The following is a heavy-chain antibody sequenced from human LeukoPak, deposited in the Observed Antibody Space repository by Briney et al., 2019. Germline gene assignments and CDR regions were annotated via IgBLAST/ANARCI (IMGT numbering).Heavy chain of an antibody. J-gene: IGHJ4*02. Sequence: SVKVSCKASGGTFSSYAISWVRQAPGQGLEWMGGIIPIFGTANYAQKFQGRVTITADKSTSTAYMELSSLRSEDTAVYYCARGQHDYGDYEFVDYWGQGTLVTVSS. CDR2: IIPIFGTA. CDR3: ARGQHDYGDYEFVDY. CDR1: GGTFSSYA. V-gene: IGHV1-69*06. D-gene: IGHD4-17*01.